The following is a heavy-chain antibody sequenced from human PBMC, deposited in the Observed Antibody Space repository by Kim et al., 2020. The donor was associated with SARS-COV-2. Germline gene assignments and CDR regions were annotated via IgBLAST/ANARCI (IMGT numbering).Heavy chain of an antibody. J-gene: IGHJ5*02. CDR3: ARGSTWFDP. Sequence: SETLSLTCAVYGGSFSGYYWIWIRQPPGKGLEWIGEINHSGSTNYNPSLKSRVTISVDTSKNQFSLKLSSVTAADTAVYYCARGSTWFDPWGQGTLVTVSS. CDR1: GGSFSGYY. V-gene: IGHV4-34*01. CDR2: INHSGST.